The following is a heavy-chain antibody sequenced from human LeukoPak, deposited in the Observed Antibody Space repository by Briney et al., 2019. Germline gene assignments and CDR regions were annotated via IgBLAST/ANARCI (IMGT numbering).Heavy chain of an antibody. J-gene: IGHJ6*03. V-gene: IGHV4-34*01. Sequence: TSETLSLTCAVYGGSFSGYYWSWIRQPPGKGLEWIGEINHSGSTNYNPSLKSRVTISVDTSKNQFSLKLSSVTAADTAVYYCARDTWIQPFYYYYYMVVWRKGTTVTVSS. CDR1: GGSFSGYY. CDR3: ARDTWIQPFYYYYYMVV. D-gene: IGHD5-18*01. CDR2: INHSGST.